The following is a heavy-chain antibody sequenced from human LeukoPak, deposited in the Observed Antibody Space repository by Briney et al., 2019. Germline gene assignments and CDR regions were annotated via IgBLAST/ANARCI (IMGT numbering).Heavy chain of an antibody. CDR2: SNAGNGNT. CDR1: GYTFTSYA. J-gene: IGHJ4*02. Sequence: ASVKVSCKASGYTFTSYAMHWVRQAPGQRLEWMGWSNAGNGNTKYSQEFQGRVTITRDTSASTAYMELSSLRSEDTAVYYCAREVPATASFDYWGQGTLVTVSS. V-gene: IGHV1-3*02. CDR3: AREVPATASFDY. D-gene: IGHD2-21*02.